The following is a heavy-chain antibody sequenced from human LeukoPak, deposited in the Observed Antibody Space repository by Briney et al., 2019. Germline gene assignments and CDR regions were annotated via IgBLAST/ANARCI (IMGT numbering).Heavy chain of an antibody. V-gene: IGHV1-8*02. Sequence: ASVKVSCKASGYTFTSYDINWVRQATGQGLEWMGWMNPNSGNTGYAQKFQGRVTISVDTSKNQFSLKLSSVTAADTAVYYCARHVTWWLLSRNWFDPWGQGTLVTVSS. CDR3: ARHVTWWLLSRNWFDP. CDR1: GYTFTSYD. CDR2: MNPNSGNT. D-gene: IGHD3-3*01. J-gene: IGHJ5*02.